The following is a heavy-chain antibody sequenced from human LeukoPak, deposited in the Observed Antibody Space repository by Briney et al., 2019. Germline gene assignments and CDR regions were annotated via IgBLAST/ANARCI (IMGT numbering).Heavy chain of an antibody. CDR1: GASITNHY. Sequence: SGTLSLTCTVSGASITNHYWSWIRRPPGKGLEWIGYIYYSGNTNYNPSLKSRVTISADTSKNQFSLRLSSVTAADTAVYSCARGRLGATTFDSWGQGTLVTVSS. V-gene: IGHV4-59*11. J-gene: IGHJ5*01. D-gene: IGHD3-16*01. CDR2: IYYSGNT. CDR3: ARGRLGATTFDS.